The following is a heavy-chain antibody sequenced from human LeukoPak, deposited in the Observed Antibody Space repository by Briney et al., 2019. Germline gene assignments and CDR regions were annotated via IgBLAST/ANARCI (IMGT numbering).Heavy chain of an antibody. CDR1: GFTFSSYA. V-gene: IGHV3-23*01. D-gene: IGHD3-3*01. Sequence: GSLRLSCAASGFTFSSYAMSWVRQAPGKGLEWVSAFIGSGGSTYYADSVKGRFSISRDDSKNTLYLQMNSLRAEDTAVYYCAKDLQAYYDFWSGYNYWGQGTLVTVSS. J-gene: IGHJ4*02. CDR2: FIGSGGST. CDR3: AKDLQAYYDFWSGYNY.